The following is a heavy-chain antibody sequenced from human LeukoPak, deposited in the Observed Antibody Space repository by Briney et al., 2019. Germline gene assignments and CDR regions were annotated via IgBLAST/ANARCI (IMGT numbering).Heavy chain of an antibody. J-gene: IGHJ6*03. CDR1: GFTFSDYY. V-gene: IGHV3-11*04. CDR2: ISSSGSTI. Sequence: GSLRLSCAASGFTFSDYYMSWIRQAPGKGLEWVSYISSSGSTIYYADSVKGRFTISRDNAKNSLYLQMNSLRAEDTAVYYCARVPSYYYYYMDVWGKGTTVTVSS. CDR3: ARVPSYYYYYMDV.